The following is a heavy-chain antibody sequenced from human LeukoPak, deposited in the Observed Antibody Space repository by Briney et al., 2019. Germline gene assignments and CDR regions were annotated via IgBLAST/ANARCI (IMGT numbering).Heavy chain of an antibody. CDR1: GFTFSDYY. V-gene: IGHV3-11*04. D-gene: IGHD2-8*01. Sequence: PGGSLRLSCAASGFTFSDYYMSWIRQAPGKGLEWVSYVSSSGSTIYYADSVKGRFTISRDNAKNSLYLQMNSLRAEDTAVYYCARSVYLLYYFDYWGQGTLVTVSS. CDR3: ARSVYLLYYFDY. J-gene: IGHJ4*02. CDR2: VSSSGSTI.